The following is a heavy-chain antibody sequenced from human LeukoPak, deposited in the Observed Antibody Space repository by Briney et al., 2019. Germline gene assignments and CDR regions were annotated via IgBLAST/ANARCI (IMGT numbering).Heavy chain of an antibody. CDR1: GGSISSYY. J-gene: IGHJ6*02. CDR3: ARVTYGSGPSKNYYYGMDV. CDR2: IYYSGST. V-gene: IGHV4-59*12. D-gene: IGHD3-10*01. Sequence: PSETLSLTCTVSGGSISSYYWSWIRQPPGKGLEWIGYIYYSGSTNYNPSLKSRVTISVDTSKNQFSLKLSSVTAADTALYYCARVTYGSGPSKNYYYGMDVWGQGTTVTVSS.